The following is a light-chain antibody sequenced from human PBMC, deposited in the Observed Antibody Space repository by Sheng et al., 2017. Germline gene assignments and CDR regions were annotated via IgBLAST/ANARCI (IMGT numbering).Light chain of an antibody. J-gene: IGKJ3*01. CDR1: QGIDSS. Sequence: DIQLTQSPSFLSASVGDAVTITCRASQGIDSSLAWYQLEPGKAPRLLIYRASSLQSGVPSRFSGSGSGTEFTLTISSLQPEDFATYFCQHFNSYPFSFGPGTTVDIK. V-gene: IGKV1-9*01. CDR3: QHFNSYPFS. CDR2: RAS.